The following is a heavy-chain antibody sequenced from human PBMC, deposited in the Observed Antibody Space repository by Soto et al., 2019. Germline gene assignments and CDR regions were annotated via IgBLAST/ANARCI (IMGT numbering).Heavy chain of an antibody. CDR1: GYSFTSYW. J-gene: IGHJ4*02. Sequence: PGESLKISCKGSGYSFTSYWIGWVRQMPGKGLEWMGIIYPGDSDTRYSPSFQGQVTISADKSISTAYLQWSSLKASDTAMYYCARLGYYGSGTLSHFEYWGQGTLVTVSS. CDR3: ARLGYYGSGTLSHFEY. D-gene: IGHD3-10*01. V-gene: IGHV5-51*01. CDR2: IYPGDSDT.